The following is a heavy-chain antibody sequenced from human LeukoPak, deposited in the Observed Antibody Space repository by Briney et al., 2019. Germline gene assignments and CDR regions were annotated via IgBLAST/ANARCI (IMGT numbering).Heavy chain of an antibody. CDR2: IFYSGST. J-gene: IGHJ5*02. CDR3: ARDKGYSYGYNPIGWFDP. Sequence: PSETLSLTCTVAAGSISNYHWSWIRQPPGKGLEWIGCIFYSGSTYYNPSLKSRVTISVDTSKNQFSLKLSSVTAADTAVYYCARDKGYSYGYNPIGWFDPWGQGTLVTVSS. CDR1: AGSISNYH. V-gene: IGHV4-59*12. D-gene: IGHD5-18*01.